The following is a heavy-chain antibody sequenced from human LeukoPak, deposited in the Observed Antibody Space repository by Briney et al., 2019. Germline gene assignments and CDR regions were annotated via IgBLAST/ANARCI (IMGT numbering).Heavy chain of an antibody. J-gene: IGHJ6*03. CDR3: ARAYSERYGLGYYYMDV. Sequence: GGSLRLSCAASGFTFSSYSMNWVRQAPGKGLEWVSSISSSSYIYYADSVKGRFTISRDNAKKSLYLQMNSLRVEDTAVYYCARAYSERYGLGYYYMDVWGKGTTVTVSS. V-gene: IGHV3-21*01. D-gene: IGHD1-26*01. CDR1: GFTFSSYS. CDR2: ISSSSYI.